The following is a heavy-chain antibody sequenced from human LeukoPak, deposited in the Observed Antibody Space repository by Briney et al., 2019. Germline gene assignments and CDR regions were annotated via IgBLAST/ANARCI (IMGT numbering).Heavy chain of an antibody. J-gene: IGHJ4*02. CDR1: GFTFSSYG. D-gene: IGHD1-26*01. Sequence: GGSLRLSCAASGFTFSSYGMHWVRQAPGKGLEWVAFIRYDGSNKYYAESVKGRFTISRDNSKNTLFLQMSSLRVEDTAVYYCAKDLPATKPFRYGRFDYWGQGTLVTVSS. CDR3: AKDLPATKPFRYGRFDY. CDR2: IRYDGSNK. V-gene: IGHV3-30*02.